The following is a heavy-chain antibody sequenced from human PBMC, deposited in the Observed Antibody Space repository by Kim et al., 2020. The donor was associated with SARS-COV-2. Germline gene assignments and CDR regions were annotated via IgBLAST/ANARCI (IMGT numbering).Heavy chain of an antibody. V-gene: IGHV3-66*01. J-gene: IGHJ4*02. D-gene: IGHD2-21*01. CDR3: ARDPGDRHFDY. CDR1: GFTVSSNY. Sequence: GGCLRLSCAASGFTVSSNYMSWVRQAPGKGLEWVSVIYSGGSTYYADSVKGRFTISRDNSKNTLYLQMNSLRAEDTAVYYCARDPGDRHFDYWGQGTLVTVSS. CDR2: IYSGGST.